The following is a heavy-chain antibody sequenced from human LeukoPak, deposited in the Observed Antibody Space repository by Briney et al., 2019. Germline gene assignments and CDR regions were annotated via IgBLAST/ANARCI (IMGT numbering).Heavy chain of an antibody. J-gene: IGHJ5*02. Sequence: PSETLSLTCSVSGGSISSSSYYWGWIRQPPGKGLEWIGNIYYSGSTYYNPSLKSRVTISVDTSKNQFSLKLSSVTAADTAVYHCARRPGGNTYGYWFDPWGQGTLVTVSS. CDR1: GGSISSSSYY. D-gene: IGHD5-18*01. V-gene: IGHV4-39*01. CDR2: IYYSGST. CDR3: ARRPGGNTYGYWFDP.